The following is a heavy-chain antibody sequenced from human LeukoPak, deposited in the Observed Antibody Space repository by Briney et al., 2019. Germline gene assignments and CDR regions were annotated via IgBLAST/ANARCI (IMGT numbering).Heavy chain of an antibody. CDR2: IIPILGIA. J-gene: IGHJ2*01. D-gene: IGHD3-22*01. V-gene: IGHV1-69*10. CDR1: GGTFSSYT. CDR3: ARGYYDSSGFWYFDL. Sequence: ASVKVSCKASGGTFSSYTISWVRQAPGQGLEWMGGIIPILGIANYAQKFQGRVTITADKSTSTAYMELSSLRSEDTAVYYCARGYYDSSGFWYFDLWGRGTLVTVSS.